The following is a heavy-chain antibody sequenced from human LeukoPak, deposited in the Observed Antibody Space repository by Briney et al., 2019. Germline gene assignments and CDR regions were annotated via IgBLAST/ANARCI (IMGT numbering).Heavy chain of an antibody. CDR1: GFTFGSYA. CDR2: IFGSGGSA. Sequence: GGSLRLSCAASGFTFGSYAMYWVRQAPGKGLEWVSGIFGSGGSAHYADSVKGRFTISRDNSKNTLYLQMNSLRAEDTAVYYCARGGAGDAFDIWGQGTMVTVSS. V-gene: IGHV3-23*01. D-gene: IGHD3-10*01. J-gene: IGHJ3*02. CDR3: ARGGAGDAFDI.